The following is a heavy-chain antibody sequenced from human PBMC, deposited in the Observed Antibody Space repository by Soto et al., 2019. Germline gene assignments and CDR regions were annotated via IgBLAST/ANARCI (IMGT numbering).Heavy chain of an antibody. D-gene: IGHD1-1*01. Sequence: KPSETLSLTCTVSGGSISSGGYYWSWIRQHPGKGLEWIGYIYYSGSTYYNPSLKSRVTISVDTSKNQFSLKLRSVTAADTAVYYCVRDGTKTLRDWFDPWGQGISVTVSS. CDR3: VRDGTKTLRDWFDP. J-gene: IGHJ5*02. V-gene: IGHV4-31*03. CDR2: IYYSGST. CDR1: GGSISSGGYY.